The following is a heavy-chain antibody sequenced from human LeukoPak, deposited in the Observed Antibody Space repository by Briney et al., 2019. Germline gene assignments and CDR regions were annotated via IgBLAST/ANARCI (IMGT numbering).Heavy chain of an antibody. D-gene: IGHD3-3*01. Sequence: GASVKVSCKASGYTFTSYDINWVRQATGQGLEWMGWMNPNSGNTGYAQKFQGRVTITRNTSISTAYMELSSLRSEDTAVYYCARQSNYDFWSGYSPNCYYMDVWGKGTTVTVSS. V-gene: IGHV1-8*03. CDR2: MNPNSGNT. J-gene: IGHJ6*03. CDR1: GYTFTSYD. CDR3: ARQSNYDFWSGYSPNCYYMDV.